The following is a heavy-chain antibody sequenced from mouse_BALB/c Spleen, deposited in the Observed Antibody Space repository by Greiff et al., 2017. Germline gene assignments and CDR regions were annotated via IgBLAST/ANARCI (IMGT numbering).Heavy chain of an antibody. CDR1: GYTFTDYA. V-gene: IGHV1-67*01. Sequence: VQLQQSGPELVRPGVSVKISCKGSGYTFTDYAMHWVKQSHAKSLEWIGVISTYYGNTNYNQKFKGKATMTVDKSSSTAYMELARLTSEDSAIYYCASAMDYWGQGTSVTVSS. CDR3: ASAMDY. J-gene: IGHJ4*01. CDR2: ISTYYGNT.